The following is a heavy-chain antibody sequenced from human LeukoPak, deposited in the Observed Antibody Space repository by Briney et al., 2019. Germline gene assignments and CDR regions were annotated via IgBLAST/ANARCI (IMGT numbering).Heavy chain of an antibody. CDR1: GCTFTSYG. Sequence: GASVKVSCKASGCTFTSYGISWVRQAPGQGLEWMGWISAYNGNTNYAQKLQGRVTMTTDTSTSTAYMELRSLRSDDTAVYYCARIYCSSTSCYIGAYYYYGMDVWGQGTTVTVSS. J-gene: IGHJ6*02. CDR2: ISAYNGNT. V-gene: IGHV1-18*01. D-gene: IGHD2-2*02. CDR3: ARIYCSSTSCYIGAYYYYGMDV.